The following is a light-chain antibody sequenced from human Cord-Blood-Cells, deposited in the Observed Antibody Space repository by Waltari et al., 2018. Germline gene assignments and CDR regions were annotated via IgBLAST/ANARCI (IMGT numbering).Light chain of an antibody. Sequence: DIQLTQSPSFLSASVGDRVTITCRASQGISSYLAWYQQKPGKAPKLLIYAASTLQSGVPSRFSGSGSGTEFTRTISSLQPEDFATYYCQQLNSYIFTFGPGTKVDIK. CDR3: QQLNSYIFT. CDR2: AAS. V-gene: IGKV1-9*01. CDR1: QGISSY. J-gene: IGKJ3*01.